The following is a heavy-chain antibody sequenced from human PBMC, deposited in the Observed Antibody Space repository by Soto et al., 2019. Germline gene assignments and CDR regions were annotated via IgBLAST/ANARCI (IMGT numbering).Heavy chain of an antibody. Sequence: ASVKVSCKASGYTFTSYYMHWVRQAPGQGLEWMXXXTPXGXSXXXXXXFQGRVTMTRDTSTSTVYMQLSSLRFEDTAVYYCARDYGDSNWFDPWGQGTLVTVS. CDR2: XTPXGXSX. CDR3: ARDYGDSNWFDP. D-gene: IGHD4-17*01. CDR1: GYTFTSYY. V-gene: IGHV1-46*01. J-gene: IGHJ5*02.